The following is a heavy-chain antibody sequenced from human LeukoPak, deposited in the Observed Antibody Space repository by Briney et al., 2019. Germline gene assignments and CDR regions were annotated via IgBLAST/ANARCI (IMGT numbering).Heavy chain of an antibody. CDR2: IKQDGSEK. V-gene: IGHV3-7*01. J-gene: IGHJ5*02. CDR1: GFTFSIYW. Sequence: GGSLRLSCAASGFTFSIYWMSWVRQAPGKGLEWVANIKQDGSEKYYVDSVKGRFTISRDNAKNSLYLQMNSLRAEDTAVYSCASGGQRVDTAMVSILGGKNWFDPWGQGTLVTVSS. CDR3: ASGGQRVDTAMVSILGGKNWFDP. D-gene: IGHD5-18*01.